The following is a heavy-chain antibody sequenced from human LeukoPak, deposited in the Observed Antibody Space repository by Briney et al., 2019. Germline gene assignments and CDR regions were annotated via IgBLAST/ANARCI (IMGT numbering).Heavy chain of an antibody. D-gene: IGHD3-22*01. J-gene: IGHJ5*02. CDR2: IYHSGST. Sequence: SETLSLTCAVSGYSISSGYCWGWIRQPPGKGLEWIGSIYHSGSTYYNPSLKSRVTISVDTSKNQFSLKLSSVTAADTAVYYCARRGYYYDSSGNNWFDPWGQGTLVTVSS. V-gene: IGHV4-38-2*01. CDR1: GYSISSGYC. CDR3: ARRGYYYDSSGNNWFDP.